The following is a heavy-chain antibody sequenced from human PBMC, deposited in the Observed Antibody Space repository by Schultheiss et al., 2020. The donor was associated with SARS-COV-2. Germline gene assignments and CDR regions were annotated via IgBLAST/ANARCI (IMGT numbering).Heavy chain of an antibody. Sequence: GESLKISCAASGFTFSSYAMSWVRQAPGKGLEWVSAISGSGGSTYYADSVKGRFTISRDNAKNSLYLQMNSLRAEDTAVYYCARDTVRDPWGQGTLVTVSS. CDR2: ISGSGGST. CDR1: GFTFSSYA. D-gene: IGHD3-10*01. J-gene: IGHJ5*02. CDR3: ARDTVRDP. V-gene: IGHV3-23*01.